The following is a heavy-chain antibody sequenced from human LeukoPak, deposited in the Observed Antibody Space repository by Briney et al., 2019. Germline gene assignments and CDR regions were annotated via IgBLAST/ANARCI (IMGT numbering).Heavy chain of an antibody. CDR2: IYYSGST. J-gene: IGHJ3*02. CDR3: ARVVVVTADHDAFDT. V-gene: IGHV4-59*01. D-gene: IGHD2-21*02. CDR1: GGSISSYY. Sequence: SETLSLTCTVSGGSISSYYWSWIRQPPGKGLEWIGYIYYSGSTNYNPSLKSRVTISVDTSKNQFSLKLSSVTAADTAVYYCARVVVVTADHDAFDTWGQGTMVTVSS.